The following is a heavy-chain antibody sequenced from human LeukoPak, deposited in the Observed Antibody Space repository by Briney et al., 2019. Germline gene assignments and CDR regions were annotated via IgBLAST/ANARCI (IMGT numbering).Heavy chain of an antibody. Sequence: GGSLRLSCAASGFTFSSYAMSWARQAPGRGLEWVSAISGSGGSTYYADSVKGRFTISRDNSKNTLYLQMNSLRAEDTAVYYCAKDSPPTSSGWADALDIWGQGTMVTVSS. CDR1: GFTFSSYA. J-gene: IGHJ3*02. CDR2: ISGSGGST. D-gene: IGHD6-19*01. CDR3: AKDSPPTSSGWADALDI. V-gene: IGHV3-23*01.